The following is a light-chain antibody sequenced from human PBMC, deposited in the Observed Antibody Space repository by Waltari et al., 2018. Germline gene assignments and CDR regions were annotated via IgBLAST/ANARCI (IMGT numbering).Light chain of an antibody. V-gene: IGKV1-12*01. Sequence: DIQMTQSPSSVSASVGDRVTITCRASQGLGRWLAWYQQKPGKAPKFLIYAASSLQSGVPSRFSGSGSGTDFTLTINSLQPEDVAVYYCHQYHVPPLTFGQGTRLEIK. CDR1: QGLGRW. J-gene: IGKJ5*01. CDR3: HQYHVPPLT. CDR2: AAS.